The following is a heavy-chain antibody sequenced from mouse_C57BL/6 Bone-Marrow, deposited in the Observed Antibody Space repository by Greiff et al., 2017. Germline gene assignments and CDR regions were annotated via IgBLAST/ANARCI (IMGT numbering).Heavy chain of an antibody. CDR1: GYTFTSYW. V-gene: IGHV1-61*01. Sequence: VQLQQSGAELVRPGSSVKLSCKASGYTFTSYWMDWVKQRPGQGLAWIGNMYPSDSETHYNQKFKDKATLTVAKSSSTAYMQLSSLTSEDSAVYYCARGGDGYYPWFAYWGQGTLVTVAA. J-gene: IGHJ3*01. CDR3: ARGGDGYYPWFAY. CDR2: MYPSDSET. D-gene: IGHD2-3*01.